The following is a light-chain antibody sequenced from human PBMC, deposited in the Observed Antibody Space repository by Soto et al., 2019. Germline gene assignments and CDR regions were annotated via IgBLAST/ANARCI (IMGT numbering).Light chain of an antibody. V-gene: IGKV1-5*01. CDR2: DAS. Sequence: EIQMTQSPSTLSASVGDRVTITCRASQSISTWVAWYQQRPGKAPKVLIYDASNLQSGVPSRFSGSGSVTQFTLTISSLQPDDFATYFCQQYNEYLYTFGKGIKLEIK. CDR1: QSISTW. J-gene: IGKJ2*01. CDR3: QQYNEYLYT.